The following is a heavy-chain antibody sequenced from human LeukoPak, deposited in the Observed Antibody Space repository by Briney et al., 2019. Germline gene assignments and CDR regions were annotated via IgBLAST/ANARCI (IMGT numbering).Heavy chain of an antibody. V-gene: IGHV1-46*01. CDR1: GYTFSDYY. CDR3: ARESGYSSGWSYYFDY. Sequence: ASVKVSCKASGYTFSDYYIHWVRQAPGQGLEWMGIINPSGGSTSYAQKFQGRVTMTRDTSTSTVYMELSSLRSEDTAVYYCARESGYSSGWSYYFDYWGQGTLVTVSS. J-gene: IGHJ4*02. D-gene: IGHD6-19*01. CDR2: INPSGGST.